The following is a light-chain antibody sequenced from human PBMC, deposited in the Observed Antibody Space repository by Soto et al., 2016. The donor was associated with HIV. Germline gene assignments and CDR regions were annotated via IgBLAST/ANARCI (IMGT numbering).Light chain of an antibody. J-gene: IGKJ2*01. V-gene: IGKV2-28*01. CDR1: QSLLHSNGYNY. CDR3: MQARNLPFT. Sequence: DIVMTQSPLSLPVTPGEPASISCRSSQSLLHSNGYNYLDWYLQKPGQSPQLLIYVASNRASGVPDRFSGSGSGTDFTLKISRVEAEDVGVYYCMQARNLPFTFGQGTKLEIK. CDR2: VAS.